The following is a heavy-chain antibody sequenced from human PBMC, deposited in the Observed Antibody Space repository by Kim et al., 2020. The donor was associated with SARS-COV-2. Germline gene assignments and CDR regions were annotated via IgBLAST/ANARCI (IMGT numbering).Heavy chain of an antibody. J-gene: IGHJ4*02. CDR2: IYYSGRT. D-gene: IGHD3-22*01. Sequence: SETLSLTCTVSGGSVSSGSYYWSWIRQPPGKGLEWIGYIYYSGRTNYNPSLKSRVTISVDTSKNQFSLKLSSVTAADTAVYYCARRHYYGSSASDYWGQG. V-gene: IGHV4-61*01. CDR3: ARRHYYGSSASDY. CDR1: GGSVSSGSYY.